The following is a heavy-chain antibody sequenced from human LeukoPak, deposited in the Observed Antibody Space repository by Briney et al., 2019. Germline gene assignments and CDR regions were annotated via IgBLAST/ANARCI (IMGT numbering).Heavy chain of an antibody. J-gene: IGHJ4*02. V-gene: IGHV4-61*01. CDR2: IYYSGTT. D-gene: IGHD1-26*01. CDR3: ARDVVGGSYPHFDY. Sequence: PSETLSLTCTVSGGSVSSGSYYWSWIRQPPGKGLEWIGYIYYSGTTNYNPPLNSRVTISVDTSKNQFSLKLSSVSAADTAVYYCARDVVGGSYPHFDYWGRGTLVTVSS. CDR1: GGSVSSGSYY.